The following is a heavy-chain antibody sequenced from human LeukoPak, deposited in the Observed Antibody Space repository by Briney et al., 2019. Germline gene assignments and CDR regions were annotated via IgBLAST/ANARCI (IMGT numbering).Heavy chain of an antibody. CDR2: ISSSSSTI. V-gene: IGHV3-48*04. J-gene: IGHJ3*02. CDR3: ARDTGYGGNPWVGDAFDI. D-gene: IGHD4-23*01. Sequence: GGSLRLSCAASGFTFSSYAMSWVRQAPGKGLEWVSYISSSSSTIYYADSVKGRFTISRDNAKNSLYLQMNSLRAEDTAVYYCARDTGYGGNPWVGDAFDIWGQGTMVTVSS. CDR1: GFTFSSYA.